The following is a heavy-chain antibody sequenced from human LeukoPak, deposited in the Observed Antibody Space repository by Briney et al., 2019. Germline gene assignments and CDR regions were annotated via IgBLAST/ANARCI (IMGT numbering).Heavy chain of an antibody. CDR2: IYYSGNT. CDR1: GGSISSSSYY. CDR3: ARRVDIVATILFDY. Sequence: SETLSLTCTVSGGSISSSSYYWGWIRQPPGKGLEWIGSIYYSGNTYYNPSLKSRVTISVDTSKNQFSLKLSSVTAADTAVYYCARRVDIVATILFDYWGQGTLVTVSS. J-gene: IGHJ4*02. V-gene: IGHV4-39*01. D-gene: IGHD5-12*01.